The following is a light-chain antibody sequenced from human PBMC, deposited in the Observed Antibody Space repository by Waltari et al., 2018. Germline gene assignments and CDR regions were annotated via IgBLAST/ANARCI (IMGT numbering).Light chain of an antibody. J-gene: IGKJ1*01. CDR3: QQHSNYWT. CDR1: QNINSW. CDR2: KAS. Sequence: DIQMTQSPSTLSASVGDRVTITCRASQNINSWLAWYQQKQGKAPKLLIYKASSLESGVPSRFSGSGSGTEFTLTISSLQPDDFATYYCQQHSNYWTFGQGTKVEIK. V-gene: IGKV1-5*03.